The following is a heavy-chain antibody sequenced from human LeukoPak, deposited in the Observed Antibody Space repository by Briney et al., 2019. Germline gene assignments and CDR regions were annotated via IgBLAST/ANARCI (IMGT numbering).Heavy chain of an antibody. CDR1: GYTFTGYY. J-gene: IGHJ6*03. CDR2: INPNSGGT. Sequence: ASVKVSCKAFGYTFTGYYMRWVRQAPGQGLEWMGWINPNSGGTNYAQKFQGRVTMTRDTSISTAYMELSRLRSDDTAVYYCARGGGGYDDILTGYIYYMDVWGKGTTVTISS. V-gene: IGHV1-2*02. D-gene: IGHD3-9*01. CDR3: ARGGGGYDDILTGYIYYMDV.